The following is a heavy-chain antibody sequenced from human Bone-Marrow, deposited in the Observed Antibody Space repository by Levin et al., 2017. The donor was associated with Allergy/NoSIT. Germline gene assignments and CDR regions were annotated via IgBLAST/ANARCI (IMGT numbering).Heavy chain of an antibody. Sequence: SVKVSCKTSGGTFSSYTISWVRQAPGQGLEWMGRIIPILGITIYAQKFQGRLTITADKSTTIAHMDLSSLTSEDTALYYCCFSGYDPSFSAYWRQGTLVTVSS. J-gene: IGHJ4*02. D-gene: IGHD5-12*01. V-gene: IGHV1-69*02. CDR2: IIPILGIT. CDR1: GGTFSSYT. CDR3: CFSGYDPSFSAY.